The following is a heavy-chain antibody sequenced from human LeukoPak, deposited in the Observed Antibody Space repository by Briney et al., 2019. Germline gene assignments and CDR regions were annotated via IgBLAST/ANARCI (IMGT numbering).Heavy chain of an antibody. CDR3: ARAPSSIAALKMYYFDY. CDR1: GFTFDDYG. CDR2: VNWSGGST. J-gene: IGHJ4*02. V-gene: IGHV3-20*04. Sequence: GGSLRLSCAASGFTFDDYGMSWVRQAPGKGLEWVSGVNWSGGSTGYADSVKGRFTISRDNAKNSLYLQMNSLRAEDTALYYCARAPSSIAALKMYYFDYWGQGTLVTVSS. D-gene: IGHD6-6*01.